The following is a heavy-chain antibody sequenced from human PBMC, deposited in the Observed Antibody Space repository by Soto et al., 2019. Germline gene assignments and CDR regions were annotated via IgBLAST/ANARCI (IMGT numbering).Heavy chain of an antibody. J-gene: IGHJ6*03. D-gene: IGHD2-2*01. CDR3: ARDDPEDIVVVPAAMRVKDYYYYMDV. CDR2: IIPLFGTA. Sequence: ASVKVSCKASGGTFSTYAIYWVRQAPGQGLEWMGAIIPLFGTADYAQKFQGRVTITADESTSTAYMELRSLRSDDTAVYYCARDDPEDIVVVPAAMRVKDYYYYMDVWGKGTTVTVSS. V-gene: IGHV1-69*13. CDR1: GGTFSTYA.